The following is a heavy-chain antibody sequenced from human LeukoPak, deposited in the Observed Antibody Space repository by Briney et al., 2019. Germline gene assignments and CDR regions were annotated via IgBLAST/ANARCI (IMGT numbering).Heavy chain of an antibody. CDR2: IKQDGSEK. CDR1: GFTFSSYW. Sequence: GGSLRLSCAASGFTFSSYWMSWVRQAPGKGLEWVANIKQDGSEKYYVDSVKGRFTISRDNAKNSLYLQMNSLRAEDTAVYYCTRDEDFYSSSSDYWGQGTLVTVSS. D-gene: IGHD6-6*01. J-gene: IGHJ4*01. V-gene: IGHV3-7*01. CDR3: TRDEDFYSSSSDY.